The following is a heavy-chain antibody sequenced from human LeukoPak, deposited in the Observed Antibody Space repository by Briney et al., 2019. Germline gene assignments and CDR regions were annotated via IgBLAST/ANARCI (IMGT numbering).Heavy chain of an antibody. V-gene: IGHV1-18*01. Sequence: ASVKVSCKASGYIFTSYGLNWVRQAPGQGLEWMGWISAYNGNAKYAQKFQGRVTMTTDTPTNTAYMELKSLRSDDTAVYYCARDLGEQQLAPYFDYWGQGTLVTVSS. CDR1: GYIFTSYG. D-gene: IGHD6-13*01. CDR3: ARDLGEQQLAPYFDY. CDR2: ISAYNGNA. J-gene: IGHJ4*02.